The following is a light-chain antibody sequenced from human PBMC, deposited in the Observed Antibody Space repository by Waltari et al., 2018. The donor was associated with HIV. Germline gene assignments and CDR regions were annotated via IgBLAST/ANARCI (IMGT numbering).Light chain of an antibody. J-gene: IGKJ1*01. V-gene: IGKV3-15*01. CDR3: QHYDNWPPWT. CDR2: GAS. Sequence: EIVLTQSPGSLSVSPGERATLSCRASQSVGNSLAWYQHKPGQAPRRLTYGASTSAAGIPPRFSGSGSGTQFTLTISRLQSEDFAVYYCQHYDNWPPWTFGQGTKVEIK. CDR1: QSVGNS.